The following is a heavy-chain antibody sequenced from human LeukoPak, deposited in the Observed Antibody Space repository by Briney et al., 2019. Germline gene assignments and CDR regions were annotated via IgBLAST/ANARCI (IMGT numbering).Heavy chain of an antibody. CDR2: ISGSGGST. D-gene: IGHD2-15*01. J-gene: IGHJ6*02. V-gene: IGHV3-23*01. Sequence: GGSLRLSCAASGFTFSSYAMSWVRQAPGKGLEWVSAISGSGGSTYYADSVKCRFTISRDNSKNTLYLQMNSLRAEDTAVYYCAKDLEVVVVVAATLYYYYGMDVWGQGTTVTVSS. CDR1: GFTFSSYA. CDR3: AKDLEVVVVVAATLYYYYGMDV.